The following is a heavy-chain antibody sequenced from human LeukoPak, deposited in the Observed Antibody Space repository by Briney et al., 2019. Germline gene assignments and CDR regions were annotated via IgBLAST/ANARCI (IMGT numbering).Heavy chain of an antibody. J-gene: IGHJ4*02. D-gene: IGHD2-2*01. Sequence: GGSLRLSCAASGFTFSSYGMHWVRQAPGKGPEWVAVISYDGSNKYYADSVKGRFTISRDNSKNTLYLQMNSLRAEDTAVYYCAKSGIVVVPAATGGNYFDYWGQGTLVTVSS. V-gene: IGHV3-30*18. CDR2: ISYDGSNK. CDR3: AKSGIVVVPAATGGNYFDY. CDR1: GFTFSSYG.